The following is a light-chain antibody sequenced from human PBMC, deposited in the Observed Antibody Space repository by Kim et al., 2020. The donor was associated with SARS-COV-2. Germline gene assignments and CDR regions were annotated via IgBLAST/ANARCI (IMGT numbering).Light chain of an antibody. J-gene: IGKJ4*01. Sequence: EIVMTQSPATVSVSPGEGATLSCRASQRVSSNLAWYQQKRGQAPRLLIYGASSRATGIPARFTGSGSGTEFTLTINSLQSEDFAVYYCQQYNNWPLTFGGGTKVDIK. CDR3: QQYNNWPLT. CDR2: GAS. CDR1: QRVSSN. V-gene: IGKV3-15*01.